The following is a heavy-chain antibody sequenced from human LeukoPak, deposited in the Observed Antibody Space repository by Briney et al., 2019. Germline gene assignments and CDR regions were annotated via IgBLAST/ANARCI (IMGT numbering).Heavy chain of an antibody. V-gene: IGHV1-8*03. Sequence: GASVKVSCKASGYTFTSYDINWVRQATGQGLEWMGWMNPNSGNTGYAQKFQGRVTITRNTSISTAYMELSSLRSEDTAVYYCARGLMVRRAYWFDPWGQGTLVTVSS. CDR1: GYTFTSYD. J-gene: IGHJ5*02. CDR3: ARGLMVRRAYWFDP. D-gene: IGHD3-10*01. CDR2: MNPNSGNT.